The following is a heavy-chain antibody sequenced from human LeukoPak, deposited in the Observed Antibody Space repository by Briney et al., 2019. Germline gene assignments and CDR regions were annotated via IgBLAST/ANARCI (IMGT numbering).Heavy chain of an antibody. CDR3: GRRPVNGVTAYWYFDL. V-gene: IGHV3-23*01. CDR2: ISGSGGST. D-gene: IGHD2-21*02. J-gene: IGHJ2*01. Sequence: GGSLILSCAASGFSFSSYAMSWVRQAPGKGLEWVSTISGSGGSTHYVDSVKGRFTISRDNSKLTLYLQLNSLRADDTAVYYCGRRPVNGVTAYWYFDLWGRGTLVTVSS. CDR1: GFSFSSYA.